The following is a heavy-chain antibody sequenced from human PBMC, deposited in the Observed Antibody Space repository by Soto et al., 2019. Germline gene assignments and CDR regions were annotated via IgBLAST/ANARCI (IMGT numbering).Heavy chain of an antibody. CDR1: GDTFTSYY. J-gene: IGHJ5*02. CDR2: INPHGGST. CDR3: ARSSGGNFGIIIEGSNWFDP. D-gene: IGHD3-3*01. V-gene: IGHV1-46*01. Sequence: QVQLVQSGAEVKKPGASVKVSCKAPGDTFTSYYLNWVRQAPGQGLEWMGVINPHGGSTKYAQKFQGRSTMTRETSRSTVYMELGSMRSDDTAIYYCARSSGGNFGIIIEGSNWFDPWGQGTLVTVSS.